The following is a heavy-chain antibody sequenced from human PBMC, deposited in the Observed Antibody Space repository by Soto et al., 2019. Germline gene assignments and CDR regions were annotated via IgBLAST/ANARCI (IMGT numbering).Heavy chain of an antibody. CDR2: ISAYDGNT. D-gene: IGHD3-9*01. V-gene: IGHV1-18*01. Sequence: GASVKVSCKASGYTFTSYGISWVRQVPGQGLEWMGWISAYDGNTNYAQKLQGRVTMTTDTSTSTAYMELRSLRSDDTAVYYCARVGGILTGYARFDPWGQGTLVTVSS. CDR3: ARVGGILTGYARFDP. CDR1: GYTFTSYG. J-gene: IGHJ5*02.